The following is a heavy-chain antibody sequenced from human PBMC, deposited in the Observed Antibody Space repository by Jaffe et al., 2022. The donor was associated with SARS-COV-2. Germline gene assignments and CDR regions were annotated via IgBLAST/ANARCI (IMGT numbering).Heavy chain of an antibody. Sequence: QVQLQESGPGLVKPSETLSLTCTVSGGSISSYYWSWIRQPPGKGLEWIGYIYYSGSTNYNPSLKSRVTISVDTSKNQFSLKLSSVTAADTAVYYCARVEGFRDYYYYYGMDVWGQGTTVTVSS. J-gene: IGHJ6*02. CDR1: GGSISSYY. CDR2: IYYSGST. V-gene: IGHV4-59*01. CDR3: ARVEGFRDYYYYYGMDV.